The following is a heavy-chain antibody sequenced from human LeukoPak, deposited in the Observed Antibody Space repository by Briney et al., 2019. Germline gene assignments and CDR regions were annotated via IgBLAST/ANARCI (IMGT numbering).Heavy chain of an antibody. D-gene: IGHD3-10*01. CDR1: GGTFSSYA. V-gene: IGHV1-69*04. Sequence: ASVKVSCKASGGTFSSYAISWVRQAPGQGLEWMGRIIPMLAIANYAQKFQGRVTITADKSTSTGYMELSSLRSEDTAVYYCARDRRDGSGSWDFDSWGQGTLVTVSS. CDR2: IIPMLAIA. CDR3: ARDRRDGSGSWDFDS. J-gene: IGHJ4*02.